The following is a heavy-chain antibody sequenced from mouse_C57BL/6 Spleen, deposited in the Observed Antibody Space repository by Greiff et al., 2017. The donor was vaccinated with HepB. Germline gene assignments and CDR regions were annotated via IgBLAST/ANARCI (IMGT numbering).Heavy chain of an antibody. CDR2: IRNKANGYTT. V-gene: IGHV7-3*01. CDR3: ARLDGYDDYAMDY. CDR1: GFTFTDYY. J-gene: IGHJ4*01. Sequence: EVKVVESGGGLVQPGGSLSLSCAASGFTFTDYYMSWVRQPPGKALEWLGFIRNKANGYTTEYSASVKGRFTISRANSQTILYLQMNALRAEDSATYCCARLDGYDDYAMDYWGQGTSVTVSS. D-gene: IGHD2-2*01.